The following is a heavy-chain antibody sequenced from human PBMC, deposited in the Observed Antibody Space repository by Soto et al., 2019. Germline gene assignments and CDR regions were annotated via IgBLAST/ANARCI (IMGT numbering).Heavy chain of an antibody. CDR2: IYYSGST. J-gene: IGHJ3*02. Sequence: PSETLSLTCTVSGGSISSSSYYWGWIRQPPGKGLEWIGSIYYSGSTYYNPSLKSRVTISVDTSKNKFSLKLSTVTAADTAVYYCARPTSTDLRDDPFEIWGQGIMVTVSS. V-gene: IGHV4-39*01. CDR1: GGSISSSSYY. D-gene: IGHD4-17*01. CDR3: ARPTSTDLRDDPFEI.